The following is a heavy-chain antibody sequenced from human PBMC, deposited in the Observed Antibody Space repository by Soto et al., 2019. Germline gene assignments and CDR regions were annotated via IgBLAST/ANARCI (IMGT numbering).Heavy chain of an antibody. CDR2: IYHSGST. V-gene: IGHV4-38-2*02. J-gene: IGHJ6*02. CDR1: GYSISSGYY. CDR3: ARDSSSWYGDYYYGMDV. D-gene: IGHD6-13*01. Sequence: SETLSLTCAVSGYSISSGYYCGWIRQPPATGLEWIGSIYHSGSTYYNPSLKSRVTISVDTSKNQFSLKLSSVTAADTAVYYCARDSSSWYGDYYYGMDVLGQGTTVTVSS.